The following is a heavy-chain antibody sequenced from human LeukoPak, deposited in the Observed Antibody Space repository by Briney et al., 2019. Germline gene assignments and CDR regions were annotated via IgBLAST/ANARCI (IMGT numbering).Heavy chain of an antibody. CDR1: GGTFSSYA. V-gene: IGHV1-69*05. CDR2: IIPIFGTA. D-gene: IGHD2-2*01. CDR3: ARDRDCSSTSCYPSYFDY. J-gene: IGHJ4*02. Sequence: SSVKVSCKASGGTFSSYAISWVRQAPGQGLEWMGRIIPIFGTANYAQKFQGRVTITTDESTSTAYMELRSLRSEDTAVYYCARDRDCSSTSCYPSYFDYWGQGTLVTVSS.